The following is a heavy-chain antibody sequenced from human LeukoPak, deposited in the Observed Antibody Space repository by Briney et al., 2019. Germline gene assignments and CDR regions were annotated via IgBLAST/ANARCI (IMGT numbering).Heavy chain of an antibody. CDR3: ARGRVAAAGTPRQTRVKNWFGP. D-gene: IGHD6-13*01. Sequence: SETLSLTCALYGGSFSGYYWSWIRHPPGKGLEWIGEINHSGSTNYNPSPKSRVTISVDTSKDQFSLKLSSVTAADTAVYYCARGRVAAAGTPRQTRVKNWFGPLGQGTLVTVSS. CDR1: GGSFSGYY. V-gene: IGHV4-34*01. CDR2: INHSGST. J-gene: IGHJ5*02.